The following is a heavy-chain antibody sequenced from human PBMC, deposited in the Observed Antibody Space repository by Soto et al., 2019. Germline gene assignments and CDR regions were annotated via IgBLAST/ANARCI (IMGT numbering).Heavy chain of an antibody. J-gene: IGHJ6*03. Sequence: TSETLSLTCTVSGGSISSYYWSWIRQPPGKGLEWIGYIYYSGSTNYNPSLKSRVTISVDTSKNQFSLKLSFLTAADTAVYYCARRGSGSSPEPSQLGGYYYYYYMDVWGKGTTVTVSS. CDR2: IYYSGST. CDR3: ARRGSGSSPEPSQLGGYYYYYYMDV. D-gene: IGHD3-10*01. CDR1: GGSISSYY. V-gene: IGHV4-59*08.